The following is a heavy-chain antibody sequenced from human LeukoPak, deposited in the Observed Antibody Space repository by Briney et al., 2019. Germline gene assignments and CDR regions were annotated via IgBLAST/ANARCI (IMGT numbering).Heavy chain of an antibody. CDR1: GFTFSDYW. D-gene: IGHD1-26*01. V-gene: IGHV3-7*01. J-gene: IGHJ4*02. CDR2: INQDGTEK. Sequence: PGGSLRLSCVASGFTFSDYWMSWVRQAPGKGLEWVANINQDGTEKYYVDSVKGRFTISRDNAKNSFYLQMNSLRAEDTAVYYCARPNSGSYYSTNLGQGTLVTVSS. CDR3: ARPNSGSYYSTN.